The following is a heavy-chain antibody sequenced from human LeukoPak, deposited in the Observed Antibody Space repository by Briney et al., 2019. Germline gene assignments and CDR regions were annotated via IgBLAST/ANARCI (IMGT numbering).Heavy chain of an antibody. CDR3: ARDKVSPALRWFDP. CDR2: IYYSGST. CDR1: GGSISSSSYY. J-gene: IGHJ5*02. V-gene: IGHV4-39*02. Sequence: SETLSLTCTVSGGSISSSSYYWGWLRQPPGMGLEWIGSIYYSGSTYYNPSLKSRVTISVDTSKNQFSLKLSSVTAADTAVYYCARDKVSPALRWFDPWGQGTLVTVSS.